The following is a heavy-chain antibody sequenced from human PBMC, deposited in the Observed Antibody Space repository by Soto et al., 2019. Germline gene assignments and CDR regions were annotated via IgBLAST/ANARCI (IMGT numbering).Heavy chain of an antibody. V-gene: IGHV1-2*02. CDR2: INPNSGGT. Sequence: ASVKVSCKASGYTFTGYYMHWVRQAPGQGLEWMGWINPNSGGTNYAQKFQGRVTMTRDTSISTAYMELSRLRSDDTAVYYCARDRYDYVWGSYRPDNWFDPWGQGTLVTV. CDR3: ARDRYDYVWGSYRPDNWFDP. J-gene: IGHJ5*02. D-gene: IGHD3-16*02. CDR1: GYTFTGYY.